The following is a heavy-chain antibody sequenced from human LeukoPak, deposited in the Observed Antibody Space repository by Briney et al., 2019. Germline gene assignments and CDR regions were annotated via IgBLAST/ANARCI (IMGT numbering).Heavy chain of an antibody. V-gene: IGHV3-23*01. CDR2: ITGGRSK. Sequence: GGSLRLSCAASGFTFNKYAMNWVRQAPGRGLEWVSGITGGRSKYYADSVKGRFTISRDDSKNTMSLEMNSLRAEDTAVYYCARSIQLWEPFDYWGQGTLVTVSS. D-gene: IGHD5-18*01. J-gene: IGHJ4*02. CDR1: GFTFNKYA. CDR3: ARSIQLWEPFDY.